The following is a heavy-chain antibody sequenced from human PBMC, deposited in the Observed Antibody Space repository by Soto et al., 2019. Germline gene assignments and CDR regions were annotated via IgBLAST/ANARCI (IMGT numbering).Heavy chain of an antibody. CDR2: IHPNSGNT. CDR1: GYSFIDYC. Sequence: QVQLVQSGAEVKKPGASMKVSCKASGYSFIDYCMHWVRQAPGQGLQWVGSIHPNSGNTKFSPEFLGRVTMTRDTSLKTACLELDGMTSDDTGRYVGEREMRSGMRVAQPDYWGQGTLLTVSS. D-gene: IGHD3-16*01. J-gene: IGHJ4*02. V-gene: IGHV1-2*02. CDR3: EREMRSGMRVAQPDY.